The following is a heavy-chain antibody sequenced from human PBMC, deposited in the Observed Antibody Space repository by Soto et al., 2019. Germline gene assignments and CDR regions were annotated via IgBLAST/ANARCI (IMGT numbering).Heavy chain of an antibody. Sequence: VGSLRLSCEASGFTFSSFELIWVRQAPGKGLEWVSYISSSGRTIYYADSVEGRFTISRDNAKNSLDLLMNHLRVEDTAVYYCATYPWGSSIDYWGQGTLVTVSS. V-gene: IGHV3-48*03. CDR1: GFTFSSFE. J-gene: IGHJ4*02. CDR2: ISSSGRTI. CDR3: ATYPWGSSIDY. D-gene: IGHD3-16*01.